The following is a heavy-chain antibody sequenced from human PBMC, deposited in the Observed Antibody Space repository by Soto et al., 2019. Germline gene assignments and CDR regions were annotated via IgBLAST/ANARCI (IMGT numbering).Heavy chain of an antibody. CDR3: ASEGHSSGHTFDY. V-gene: IGHV1-69*13. Sequence: SVKVSCKASGGTFSSYAISWVRQAPGQGLEWMGGIIPIFGTANYAQKFQGRVTITADESTSTAYMELSSLRYEDTAVYYCASEGHSSGHTFDYWGQGNLVTVSS. CDR1: GGTFSSYA. CDR2: IIPIFGTA. D-gene: IGHD3-22*01. J-gene: IGHJ4*02.